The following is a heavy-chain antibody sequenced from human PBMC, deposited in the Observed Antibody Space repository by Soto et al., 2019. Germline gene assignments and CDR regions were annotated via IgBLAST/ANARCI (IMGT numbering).Heavy chain of an antibody. D-gene: IGHD6-6*01. CDR1: GGSISRGDYY. CDR2: IYYSGST. J-gene: IGHJ4*02. CDR3: ARVGSSIATRPFDY. Sequence: TLSLTCTVSGGSISRGDYYWSWIRQPPGKGLEWIGYIYYSGSTYYNPSLKSRVTISVDTSKNQFSLKLSSVTAADTAVYYCARVGSSIATRPFDYWGQGTLVTVSS. V-gene: IGHV4-30-4*01.